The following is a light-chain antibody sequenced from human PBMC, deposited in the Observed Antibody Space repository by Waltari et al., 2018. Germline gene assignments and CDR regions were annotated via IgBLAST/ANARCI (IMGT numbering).Light chain of an antibody. V-gene: IGLV3-21*02. CDR3: QVWDSNNEHRVV. CDR2: DDG. Sequence: YVLTQPPSVSVAPGQTARISCGGNIIETKSVHWYQQRPGQAPVLVVYDDGARPSGVPGRVSGSNSGNTATLTISRVEAGDEADYYCQVWDSNNEHRVVFGTGTKVTVL. CDR1: IIETKS. J-gene: IGLJ1*01.